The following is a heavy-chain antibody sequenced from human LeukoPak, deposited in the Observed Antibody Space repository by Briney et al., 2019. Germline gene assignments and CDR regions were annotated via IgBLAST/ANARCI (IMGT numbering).Heavy chain of an antibody. D-gene: IGHD3-10*01. CDR3: ARAAYGSGSYYFDY. CDR2: IYYSGST. CDR1: GGSISSYY. Sequence: SETLSLTCTVSGGSISSYYWSWIRQPPGKGLEWIGYIYYSGSTNYNPSLKSRVTISVDTSKNQFPLKLSSVTAADTAVYYCARAAYGSGSYYFDYWGQGTLVTVSS. V-gene: IGHV4-59*01. J-gene: IGHJ4*02.